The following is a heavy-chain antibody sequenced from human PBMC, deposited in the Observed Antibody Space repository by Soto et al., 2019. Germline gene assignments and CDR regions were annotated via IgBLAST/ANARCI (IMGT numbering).Heavy chain of an antibody. V-gene: IGHV3-30*02. J-gene: IGHJ4*02. CDR3: AIARVADSSLDH. CDR1: GFIFSNNA. D-gene: IGHD3-3*01. Sequence: GGSLRLSCVGSGFIFSNNAMHWVRQAPGKGLEWVAFIPFDSSEIHYADSVKGRFTISRDNPRNTLFLHVNSPRADDMAVYYCAIARVADSSLDHWGQGTLVTVSS. CDR2: IPFDSSEI.